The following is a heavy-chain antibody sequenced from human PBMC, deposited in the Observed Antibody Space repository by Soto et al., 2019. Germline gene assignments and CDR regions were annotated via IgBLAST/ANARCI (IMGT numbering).Heavy chain of an antibody. J-gene: IGHJ5*02. CDR2: MYYSGPT. V-gene: IGHV4-39*01. Sequence: QLRLQESGPGLVKPSDTLALTCSVSGGSIRSHCYYWAWIRQPPCKGLEWICSMYYSGPTYYKPSLKSRVTLSIDSSQTQFSMKVKSVTAADTAVYYCARPVYSGNFFANAARFDPWGQGTLVTVSS. D-gene: IGHD1-26*01. CDR3: ARPVYSGNFFANAARFDP. CDR1: GGSIRSHCYY.